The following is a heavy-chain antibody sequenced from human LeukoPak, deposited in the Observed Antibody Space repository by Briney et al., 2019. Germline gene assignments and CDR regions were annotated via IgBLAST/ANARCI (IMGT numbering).Heavy chain of an antibody. V-gene: IGHV1-2*02. CDR3: ASYNSKTMTYYYDSSGPEDY. J-gene: IGHJ4*02. D-gene: IGHD3-22*01. Sequence: EASVKVSCKASGYTFTGYYMHWVRQAPRQGLEWMGWINPNSGGTNYAQKFQGRVTVTRDTSISTAYMELSRLRSDDTAVYYCASYNSKTMTYYYDSSGPEDYWGQGTLVTVSS. CDR2: INPNSGGT. CDR1: GYTFTGYY.